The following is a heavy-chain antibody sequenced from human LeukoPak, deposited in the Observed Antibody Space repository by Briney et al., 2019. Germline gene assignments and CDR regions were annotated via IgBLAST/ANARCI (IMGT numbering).Heavy chain of an antibody. D-gene: IGHD3-22*01. V-gene: IGHV4-61*02. J-gene: IGHJ4*02. CDR2: IYTSGST. Sequence: PSETLSLTCTVSGGSISSSSYYWSWIRRPAGKGLEWIGRIYTSGSTNYNPSLKSRVTMSVDTSKNQFSLKLSSVTAADTAVYYCARSNYFYDSSGPFDYWGQGTLVTVSS. CDR1: GGSISSSSYY. CDR3: ARSNYFYDSSGPFDY.